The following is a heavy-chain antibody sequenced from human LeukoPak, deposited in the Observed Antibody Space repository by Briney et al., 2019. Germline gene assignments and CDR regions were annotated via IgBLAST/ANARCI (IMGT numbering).Heavy chain of an antibody. CDR3: AKDGTPARVVASDYYYYMDV. Sequence: GGSLRLSCAASGFTFSSYGMHWVRQAPGKGLEWVAVISYDGSNKYYADSVKGRFTISRDNSKNTLYLQMNSLRAEDTAVYYCAKDGTPARVVASDYYYYMDVWGKGTTVTVSS. D-gene: IGHD2-15*01. V-gene: IGHV3-30*18. CDR1: GFTFSSYG. CDR2: ISYDGSNK. J-gene: IGHJ6*03.